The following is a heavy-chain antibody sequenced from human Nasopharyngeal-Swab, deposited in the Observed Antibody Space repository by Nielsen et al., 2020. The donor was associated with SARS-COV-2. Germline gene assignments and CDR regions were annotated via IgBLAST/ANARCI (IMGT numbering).Heavy chain of an antibody. CDR3: AREGGRYSYGQAFDY. V-gene: IGHV3-30-3*01. D-gene: IGHD5-18*01. CDR2: ISYDGSNK. CDR1: GFTFSSYA. J-gene: IGHJ4*02. Sequence: GGSLRLSCAASGFTFSSYAMHWVRQAPGKGLEWVAAISYDGSNKYYADSVKGRFTISRDNSKNTLYLQMNSLRAEDTAVYYCAREGGRYSYGQAFDYWGQGTLVTVSS.